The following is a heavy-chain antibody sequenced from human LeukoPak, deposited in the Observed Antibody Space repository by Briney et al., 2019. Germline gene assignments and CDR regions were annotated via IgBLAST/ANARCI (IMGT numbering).Heavy chain of an antibody. CDR2: IWYDGSNK. CDR3: ARDSATVTNYGMDV. CDR1: GFTFSSYG. J-gene: IGHJ6*02. V-gene: IGHV3-33*01. Sequence: GGSLRLSCAASGFTFSSYGMHWVRQAPGKGREWVAVIWYDGSNKYYADSVKGRFTISRDNSKNTLYLQMNSLRAEDTAVYYCARDSATVTNYGMDVWGQGTTVTVSS. D-gene: IGHD4-17*01.